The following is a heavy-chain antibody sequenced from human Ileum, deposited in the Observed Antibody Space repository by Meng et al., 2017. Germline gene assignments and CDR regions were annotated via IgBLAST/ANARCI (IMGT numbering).Heavy chain of an antibody. CDR1: GGSVSSDGFQ. J-gene: IGHJ4*02. CDR3: ARDHWGSLDY. CDR2: AST. V-gene: IGHV4-61*08. Sequence: QVQVQESGPGLVRPAETLSLICTVSGGSVSSDGFQWGWVRQPPGKGLEWIGYASTNYNPSLKSRVTISLDTSKNQFSLELSSVTAADTAVYYCARDHWGSLDYWGQGILVTVSS. D-gene: IGHD7-27*01.